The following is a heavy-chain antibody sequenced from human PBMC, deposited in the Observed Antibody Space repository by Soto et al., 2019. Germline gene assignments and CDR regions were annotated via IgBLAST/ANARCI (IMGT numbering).Heavy chain of an antibody. CDR2: IRSKANSYAT. J-gene: IGHJ4*02. Sequence: GGSLRLSCAASGFTFSGSAMHWVRQASGKGLEWVGRIRSKANSYATAYAASVKGRFTISRDDSKNTAYLQMNSLKTEDTAVYYCTRQVPTGVYDYWGQGTLVTVSS. D-gene: IGHD5-12*01. V-gene: IGHV3-73*01. CDR1: GFTFSGSA. CDR3: TRQVPTGVYDY.